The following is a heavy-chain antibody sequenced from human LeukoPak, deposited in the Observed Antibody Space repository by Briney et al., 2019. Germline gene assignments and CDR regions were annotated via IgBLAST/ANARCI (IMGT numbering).Heavy chain of an antibody. CDR2: IYYSGST. CDR1: GGSISSYY. V-gene: IGHV4-59*01. Sequence: PSETLSLICTVSGGSISSYYWSWIRQPPGKGLEWIGYIYYSGSTNYNPSLKSRVTISVDTSKNQFSLKLSSVTAADTAAYYCARVRRAFGAFDIWGQGTMVTVSS. J-gene: IGHJ3*02. D-gene: IGHD3-16*01. CDR3: ARVRRAFGAFDI.